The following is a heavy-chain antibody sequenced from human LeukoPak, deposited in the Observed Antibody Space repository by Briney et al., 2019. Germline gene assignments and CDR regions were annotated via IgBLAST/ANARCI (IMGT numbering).Heavy chain of an antibody. J-gene: IGHJ4*02. Sequence: GGSLRLSYAASGFTFSSYWMHWVRQAPGKGLVWVSRINTDGSSTNYADSVKGRFTISRDNAKNTLYLQMNSLRAEDTAVYYCARASSGSHGDYWGQGTLVTVSS. D-gene: IGHD1-26*01. V-gene: IGHV3-74*01. CDR3: ARASSGSHGDY. CDR2: INTDGSST. CDR1: GFTFSSYW.